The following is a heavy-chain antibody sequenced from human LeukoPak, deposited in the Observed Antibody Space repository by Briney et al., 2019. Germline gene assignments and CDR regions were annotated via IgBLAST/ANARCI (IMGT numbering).Heavy chain of an antibody. J-gene: IGHJ4*02. Sequence: SETLSLTCSVPGVSITNYYWAWIRQPAGKGLEWIGRIYISGSINYNPSLKSRVSISIDKTNNQFSLKLRSVTAADTAVYYCARDYLVGAPLDSWGQGTLVTVSS. CDR3: ARDYLVGAPLDS. D-gene: IGHD1-26*01. CDR2: IYISGSI. CDR1: GVSITNYY. V-gene: IGHV4-4*07.